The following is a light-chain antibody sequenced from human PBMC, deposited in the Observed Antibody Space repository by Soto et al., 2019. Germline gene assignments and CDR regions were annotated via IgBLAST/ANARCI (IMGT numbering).Light chain of an antibody. CDR2: SAS. J-gene: IGKJ2*01. V-gene: IGKV3-15*01. Sequence: EIVMTQSPATLSVSPGGRATISCRASQSISDNLAWYQQKPGQAPRLLIYSASVRVIGVPARVSGSGSGTEFTLTISSLQSEDFAVYYCQQSNNWPYTFGQGTKLEIK. CDR3: QQSNNWPYT. CDR1: QSISDN.